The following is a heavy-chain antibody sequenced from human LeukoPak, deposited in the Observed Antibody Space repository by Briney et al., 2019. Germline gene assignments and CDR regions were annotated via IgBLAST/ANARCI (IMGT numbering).Heavy chain of an antibody. Sequence: PGGSLGLSCAASGFSFSNFYMSWIRQAPGKGLEWVSYISSSSTYTNSADSVRGRFTISRDNAKNSLYLQMNSLRVEDTAVYYCARESDSSGYYDYWGQGTLVTVSS. CDR3: ARESDSSGYYDY. CDR2: ISSSSTYT. CDR1: GFSFSNFY. V-gene: IGHV3-11*06. D-gene: IGHD3-22*01. J-gene: IGHJ4*02.